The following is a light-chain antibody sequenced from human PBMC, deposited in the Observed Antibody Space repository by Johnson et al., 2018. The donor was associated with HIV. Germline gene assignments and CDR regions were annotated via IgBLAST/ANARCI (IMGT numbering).Light chain of an antibody. J-gene: IGLJ1*01. CDR3: GTWDSSLSAPHV. CDR2: DNS. CDR1: SSKIGNKY. V-gene: IGLV1-51*01. Sequence: QSVLTQPPSVSAAPGQKVTISCSGSSSKIGNKYVSWYQQFPVTAPKVLIYDNSKRPSGIPDRFSGSKSGTSATLCITGLQTGDEADYYCGTWDSSLSAPHVFGTGTKVTVL.